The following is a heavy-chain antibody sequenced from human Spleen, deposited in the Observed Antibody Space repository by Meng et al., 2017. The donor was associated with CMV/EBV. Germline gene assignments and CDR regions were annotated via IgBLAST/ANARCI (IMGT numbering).Heavy chain of an antibody. CDR1: GFDFSSYG. V-gene: IGHV3-33*06. CDR3: AKGLKVRNRTGYYFDY. CDR2: IWFDGNIK. J-gene: IGHJ4*02. D-gene: IGHD3/OR15-3a*01. Sequence: GFDFSSYGMNWVRQAPGKGREWVAVIWFDGNIKDYGDSVKGRFTISRDNPNKILYLQMNSLRAEDTAVYYCAKGLKVRNRTGYYFDYWGQGALVTVSS.